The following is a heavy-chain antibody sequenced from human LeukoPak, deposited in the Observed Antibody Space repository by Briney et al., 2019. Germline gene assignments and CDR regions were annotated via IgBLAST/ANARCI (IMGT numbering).Heavy chain of an antibody. CDR1: WFTVSSSY. J-gene: IGHJ4*02. CDR3: ARDANKKNYFDC. Sequence: QPGGSLRLSCAASWFTVSSSYMNWVRQAPGKGLEWVSVIYTGRSTYYADSVKGRFTISRDNSKNTLYLQMNSLRAEDTAVYYCARDANKKNYFDCWGQGTLVTVSS. V-gene: IGHV3-53*01. D-gene: IGHD2/OR15-2a*01. CDR2: IYTGRST.